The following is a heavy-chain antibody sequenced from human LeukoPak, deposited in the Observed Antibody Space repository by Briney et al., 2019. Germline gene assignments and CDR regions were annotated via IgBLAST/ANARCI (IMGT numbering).Heavy chain of an antibody. Sequence: PGGSLRLSCAASGFTVSNNYMSWVRQAPGKGLEWVSTIHSGGSTHFADSVKGRFTISRDNSKNTLYLQMNSLRAEDMAVYYCARDWEYDAFDIWGQGTMVTVSS. J-gene: IGHJ3*02. CDR2: IHSGGST. CDR1: GFTVSNNY. D-gene: IGHD1-26*01. V-gene: IGHV3-53*01. CDR3: ARDWEYDAFDI.